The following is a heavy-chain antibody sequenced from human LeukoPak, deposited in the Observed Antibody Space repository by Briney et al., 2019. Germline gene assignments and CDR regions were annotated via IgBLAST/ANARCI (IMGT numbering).Heavy chain of an antibody. J-gene: IGHJ2*01. CDR2: TRNKANSYTT. CDR1: GFTFSDHC. Sequence: GGSLRLSCAASGFTFSDHCMDWVRQAPGKWLEWVGLTRNKANSYTTEYAASVKGRFTISRDDSKKSLYLQMNSLKTEDTAVYYCARESGGGVLGYFDLWGRGTLVSVSS. CDR3: ARESGGGVLGYFDL. D-gene: IGHD3-10*01. V-gene: IGHV3-72*01.